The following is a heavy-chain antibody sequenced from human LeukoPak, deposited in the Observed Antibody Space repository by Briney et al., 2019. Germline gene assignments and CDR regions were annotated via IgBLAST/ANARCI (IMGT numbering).Heavy chain of an antibody. CDR2: ISSSGSFI. CDR1: GFTFSDYY. Sequence: GGSLRLSCAASGFTFSDYYMSWIRQAPGKGLEWVSYISSSGSFIYYADSVKGRFTISRDNAKNSLYLQMNSLRAEDTAVYYCARDPPDYYDSSGHDYWGQGTLVTVSS. CDR3: ARDPPDYYDSSGHDY. V-gene: IGHV3-11*04. J-gene: IGHJ4*02. D-gene: IGHD3-22*01.